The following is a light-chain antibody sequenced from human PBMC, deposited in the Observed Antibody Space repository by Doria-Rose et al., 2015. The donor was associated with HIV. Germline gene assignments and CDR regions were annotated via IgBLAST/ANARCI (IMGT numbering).Light chain of an antibody. CDR3: QQYYDTPS. J-gene: IGKJ3*01. V-gene: IGKV4-1*01. CDR1: QSLLYTSKNY. CDR2: WAS. Sequence: TQSPESLGMSLGERATLNCKSNQSLLYTSKNYLAWYQQKPGRPSKLLIYWASTRQSGVTARFSGSGSGTDFTLTISSLEAEDVAVYYCQQYYDTPSFGPGTTVDIE.